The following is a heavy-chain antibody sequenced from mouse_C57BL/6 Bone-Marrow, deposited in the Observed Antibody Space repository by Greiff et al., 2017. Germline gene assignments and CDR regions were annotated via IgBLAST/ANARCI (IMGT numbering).Heavy chain of an antibody. CDR3: ARGGIYDGYYVGFAY. J-gene: IGHJ3*01. CDR1: GFTFSDFY. CDR2: SRNKANDYTT. V-gene: IGHV7-1*01. D-gene: IGHD2-3*01. Sequence: DVMLVESGGGLVQSGRSLRLSCATSGFTFSDFYMEWVRQAPGKGLEWIAASRNKANDYTTEYSASVKGRFIVSRDTSQSILYLQMNALRAEDTAIYYCARGGIYDGYYVGFAYWGQGTLVTVSA.